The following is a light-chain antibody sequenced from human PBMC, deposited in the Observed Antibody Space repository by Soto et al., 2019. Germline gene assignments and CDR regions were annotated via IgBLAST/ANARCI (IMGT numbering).Light chain of an antibody. CDR3: QQYYNWPWT. V-gene: IGKV3-15*01. J-gene: IGKJ1*01. CDR1: QSISDT. CDR2: GAS. Sequence: EIVMTQSPATLSVSPGGRATLSCRASQSISDTLAWYQQKPCQAPRLLIHGASTRAPGFPARFSGSGSGTDFTITISSLQSEDFAVYYCQQYYNWPWTFGQGTKVEIK.